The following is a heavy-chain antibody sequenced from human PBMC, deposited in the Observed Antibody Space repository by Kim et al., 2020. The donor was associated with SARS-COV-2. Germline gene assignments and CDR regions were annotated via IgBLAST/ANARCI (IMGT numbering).Heavy chain of an antibody. V-gene: IGHV4-34*01. Sequence: NPSLKSRVTISVDTSKNQFSLKLSSGTAADTAVYYCARASGYGPYYFDYWGQGTLVTVSS. D-gene: IGHD5-12*01. CDR3: ARASGYGPYYFDY. J-gene: IGHJ4*02.